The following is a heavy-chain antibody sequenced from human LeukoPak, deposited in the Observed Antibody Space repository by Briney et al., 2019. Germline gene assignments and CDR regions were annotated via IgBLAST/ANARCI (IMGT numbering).Heavy chain of an antibody. Sequence: GPTLVNPTQTLTLTCTFSGFSLTTSGMSVSWIRQPPGKALEWLARIDWDDDKFYSTSLKTRLTITKDTSKNQVVLTMTNTDPVDTATYYCARTGGYYNDSRRQYYFDYWGQGTLVIVS. D-gene: IGHD3-22*01. CDR3: ARTGGYYNDSRRQYYFDY. J-gene: IGHJ4*02. CDR1: GFSLTTSGMS. CDR2: IDWDDDK. V-gene: IGHV2-70*17.